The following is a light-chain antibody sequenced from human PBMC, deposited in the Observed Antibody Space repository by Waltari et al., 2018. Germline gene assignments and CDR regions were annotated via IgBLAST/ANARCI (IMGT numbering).Light chain of an antibody. J-gene: IGLJ2*01. Sequence: SYVVTQSPSVSVAPGETARITCGGNNIGSKTVHWYQQKTGQAPILVMYYKNDRPSGIPERFSGSNSGSTATLTISRVEAGDEADYYCQLWDSSSDQLVVGGGTKLTVL. CDR2: YKN. V-gene: IGLV3-21*04. CDR3: QLWDSSSDQLV. CDR1: NIGSKT.